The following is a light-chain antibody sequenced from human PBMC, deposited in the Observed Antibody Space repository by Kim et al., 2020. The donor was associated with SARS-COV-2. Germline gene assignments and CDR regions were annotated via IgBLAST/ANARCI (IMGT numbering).Light chain of an antibody. CDR2: GAS. J-gene: IGKJ2*01. Sequence: ETVMTQSPATLSVSPGERATLSCRASQSVSSNLAWYQQKPGQAPRLLIYGASTRATGIPARFSGSGSGTEFTLTISSLQSEDFAVYYCQQYNNWPPYTFGQGTKL. CDR1: QSVSSN. V-gene: IGKV3-15*01. CDR3: QQYNNWPPYT.